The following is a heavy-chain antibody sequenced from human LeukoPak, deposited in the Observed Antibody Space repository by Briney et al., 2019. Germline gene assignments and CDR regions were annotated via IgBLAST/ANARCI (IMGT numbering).Heavy chain of an antibody. J-gene: IGHJ5*02. CDR2: INPNSGGT. Sequence: ASVKVSCKASGYTFTGYYMHWERQAPGPGLELMGWINPNSGGTNYAQKFQGRVTMTRDTSISTAYMELSRLRSDDTAVYYCARVDRRGLNWFDPWGQGTLVTVSS. CDR3: ARVDRRGLNWFDP. D-gene: IGHD3/OR15-3a*01. CDR1: GYTFTGYY. V-gene: IGHV1-2*02.